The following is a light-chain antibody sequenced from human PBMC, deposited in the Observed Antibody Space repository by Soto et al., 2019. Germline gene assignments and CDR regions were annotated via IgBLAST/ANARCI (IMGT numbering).Light chain of an antibody. J-gene: IGKJ5*01. CDR1: QSLSINY. Sequence: EIVLTQSHAALSLSPGDSSAHSCRPSQSLSINYVAWYQQRPGQAPRLLIYAASSRAAGIPDRFSGSGSGTDFTLDISRLEPEDFAVYYCQEYENTPGTFGRGTRLEI. V-gene: IGKV3-20*01. CDR2: AAS. CDR3: QEYENTPGT.